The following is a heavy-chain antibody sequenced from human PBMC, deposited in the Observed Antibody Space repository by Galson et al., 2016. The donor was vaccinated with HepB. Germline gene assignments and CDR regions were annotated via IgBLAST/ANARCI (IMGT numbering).Heavy chain of an antibody. CDR3: AKANTAFLKWGATDV. V-gene: IGHV3-9*01. CDR2: ISWNCNKI. J-gene: IGHJ6*02. CDR1: GXXXNXXX. D-gene: IGHD5-18*01. Sequence: LRLXCAGSGXXXNXXXHHXXXQGPXEGLGXGPGISWNCNKIGYSDPVKGRFTITRDNAKNSLYLQKNSLRGDDTALYYCAKANTAFLKWGATDVWGQGTTVTVSS.